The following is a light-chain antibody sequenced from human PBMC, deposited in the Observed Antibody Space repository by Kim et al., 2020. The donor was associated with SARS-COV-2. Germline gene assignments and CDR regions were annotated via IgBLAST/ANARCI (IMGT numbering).Light chain of an antibody. CDR1: QSLRHSDGRTY. CDR2: EVS. Sequence: PASISCKSSQSLRHSDGRTYLYWYLQKPGQPPQVLIFEVSNRFSGVPDRFSGSGSGTDFTLKISRVEAEDVGVYYCMQTVQLPLTFGGGTKVDIK. CDR3: MQTVQLPLT. V-gene: IGKV2D-29*01. J-gene: IGKJ4*01.